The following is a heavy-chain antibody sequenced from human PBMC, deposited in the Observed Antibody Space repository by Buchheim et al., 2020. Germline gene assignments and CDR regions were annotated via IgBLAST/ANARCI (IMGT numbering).Heavy chain of an antibody. D-gene: IGHD2-2*01. CDR2: ISGSGGST. CDR1: GFTFSSYA. Sequence: EVQLLESGGGLVQPGGSLRLSCAASGFTFSSYAMSWVRQAPGKGLEWVSAISGSGGSTYYADSVKGRFTISRDNSKNTLYLQMNSLRAEDTAVYYCARDEHCSSTSCIGYLDYWGQGTL. J-gene: IGHJ4*02. V-gene: IGHV3-23*01. CDR3: ARDEHCSSTSCIGYLDY.